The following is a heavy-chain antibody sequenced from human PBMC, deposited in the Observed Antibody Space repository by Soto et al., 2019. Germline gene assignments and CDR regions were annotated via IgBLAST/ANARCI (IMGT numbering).Heavy chain of an antibody. CDR1: GGSISSYY. Sequence: SETLSLTCTVSGGSISSYYWSWIRQPPGKGLEWIGYIYYSGSTNYNPSLKSRVTISVDTSKNQFSLKLSSVTAADTAVYYCARDRAGYCSGGSCYSPLGWFDPWGQGTLVTVSS. J-gene: IGHJ5*02. V-gene: IGHV4-59*01. D-gene: IGHD2-15*01. CDR3: ARDRAGYCSGGSCYSPLGWFDP. CDR2: IYYSGST.